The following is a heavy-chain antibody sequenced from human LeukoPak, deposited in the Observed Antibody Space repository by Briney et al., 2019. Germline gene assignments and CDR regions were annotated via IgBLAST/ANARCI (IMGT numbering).Heavy chain of an antibody. CDR2: FYPEDGET. J-gene: IGHJ4*02. CDR3: ATVRLHSSSWYYFDY. V-gene: IGHV1-24*01. Sequence: AASVKVSCKVSGYTLTELSMHWVRQAPGKGLEWMGGFYPEDGETIYAQKFQGRVTMTEDPSTDTAYMELSSLRSEDTAVYYCATVRLHSSSWYYFDYWGQGTLVTVSS. CDR1: GYTLTELS. D-gene: IGHD6-13*01.